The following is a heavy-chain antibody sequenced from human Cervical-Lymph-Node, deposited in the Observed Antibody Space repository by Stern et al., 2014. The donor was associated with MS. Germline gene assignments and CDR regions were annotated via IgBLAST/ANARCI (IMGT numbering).Heavy chain of an antibody. V-gene: IGHV1-3*01. CDR1: GYTFTSYA. J-gene: IGHJ5*02. D-gene: IGHD4-11*01. Sequence: VQLGESGAEVKKPGASVKVSCKASGYTFTSYAMHWVRQAPGQRLEWMGWINAGNGNTKYSQKFQGRVTITRDTSASTAYMELSSLRSEDTAVYYCARDGGSNYVWFDPWGQGTLVTVSS. CDR3: ARDGGSNYVWFDP. CDR2: INAGNGNT.